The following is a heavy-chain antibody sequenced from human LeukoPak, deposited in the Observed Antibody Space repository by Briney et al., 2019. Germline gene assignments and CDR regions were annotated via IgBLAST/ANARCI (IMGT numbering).Heavy chain of an antibody. CDR3: ASPRSYYDSSGYYIS. V-gene: IGHV4-61*01. CDR1: GSSVSSGSYY. J-gene: IGHJ5*02. Sequence: SETLSLTCTVSGSSVSSGSYYWSWIRQPPGKGLEWIGYIYYSGSTNYNPSLKSRVTISVDTSKSQFSLKLSSVTAADTAVYYCASPRSYYDSSGYYISWGQGTLVTVSS. CDR2: IYYSGST. D-gene: IGHD3-22*01.